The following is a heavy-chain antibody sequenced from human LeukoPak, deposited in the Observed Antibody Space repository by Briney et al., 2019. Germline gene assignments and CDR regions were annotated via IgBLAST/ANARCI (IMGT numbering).Heavy chain of an antibody. CDR3: ARRNTADASIDF. D-gene: IGHD2/OR15-2a*01. CDR1: GGSIIGHW. V-gene: IGHV4-59*08. CDR2: IFYSGSN. Sequence: SETLSLTCTVSGGSIIGHWWSWIRQPPGKGLEWIGDIFYSGSNNYNPSLKSRLSISLNTSKNQFSLKLSSVTAADTAMYYCARRNTADASIDFWGQGTLVIASS. J-gene: IGHJ4*02.